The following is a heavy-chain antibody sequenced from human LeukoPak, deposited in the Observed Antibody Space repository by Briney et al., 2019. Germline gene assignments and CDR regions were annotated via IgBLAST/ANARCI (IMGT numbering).Heavy chain of an antibody. CDR2: IRNDGSII. CDR3: AKDTPLCYFDY. J-gene: IGHJ4*02. Sequence: PGGSLRLSCTASGFTFGDYTMSWFRQAPGKGLEWVAFIRNDGSIIYNTDSVKGRFTISRDNSKNTLYLQMNSLRADDTAVYYCAKDTPLCYFDYWGQGTLVTVSS. CDR1: GFTFGDYT. D-gene: IGHD3-16*01. V-gene: IGHV3-30*02.